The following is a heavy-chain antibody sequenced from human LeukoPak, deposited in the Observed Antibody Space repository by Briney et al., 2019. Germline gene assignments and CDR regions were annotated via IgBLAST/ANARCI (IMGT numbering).Heavy chain of an antibody. CDR3: ARERNIFGVVIDVWFDP. J-gene: IGHJ5*02. V-gene: IGHV4-30-4*08. D-gene: IGHD3-3*02. CDR1: GGSISSGDYY. Sequence: PSQTLSLTCTVSGGSISSGDYYWSWIRQPPGKGLEGIGYIYYSGSTYYNPSLKSRVTISVDTSKNQFSLKLSSVTAADTAVYYCARERNIFGVVIDVWFDPWGQGTLVTVSS. CDR2: IYYSGST.